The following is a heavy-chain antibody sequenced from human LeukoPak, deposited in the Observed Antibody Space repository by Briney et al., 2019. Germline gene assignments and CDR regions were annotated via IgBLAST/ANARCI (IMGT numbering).Heavy chain of an antibody. J-gene: IGHJ4*02. CDR3: TRMTTGHDY. V-gene: IGHV4-34*01. D-gene: IGHD4-17*01. CDR1: GPPFDHYY. Sequence: NPSHSLALTYGVSGPPFDHYYSIGVTHPPTKGREWLGEINHSGYNNDSPSLKSRVTLSIDTSRKQFSLKLRSVTVADAGIYYCTRMTTGHDYWGQGTLVTVSS. CDR2: INHSGYN.